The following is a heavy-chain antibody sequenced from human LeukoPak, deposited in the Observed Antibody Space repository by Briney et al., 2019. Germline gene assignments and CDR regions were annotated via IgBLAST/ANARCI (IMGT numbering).Heavy chain of an antibody. CDR2: VNGGNGNT. J-gene: IGHJ4*02. CDR3: ARGAGSGSYYKGPIQYFDY. CDR1: GYTFTSYY. D-gene: IGHD3-10*01. V-gene: IGHV1-3*01. Sequence: ASVKVSCKASGYTFTSYYMHWVRQAPGQRLEWMGWVNGGNGNTKYSQKFQGRVTITRDTSASTAYMELSSLRSEDTAVYYCARGAGSGSYYKGPIQYFDYWGQGTLVTVSS.